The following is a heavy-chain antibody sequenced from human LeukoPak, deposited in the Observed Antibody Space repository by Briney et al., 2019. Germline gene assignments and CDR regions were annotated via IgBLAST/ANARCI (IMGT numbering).Heavy chain of an antibody. Sequence: GGSLRLSCAASGFTFSTYDMNWVRQAPGKGLEWLSYSSSRGGTIYYADSVKGRFTISRDNAKNSLYLQMNSLRAEDTAVYYCARDALAGGDWSNMGDYWGQGTLVTVSS. CDR3: ARDALAGGDWSNMGDY. D-gene: IGHD3-16*01. CDR2: SSSRGGTI. V-gene: IGHV3-48*03. J-gene: IGHJ4*02. CDR1: GFTFSTYD.